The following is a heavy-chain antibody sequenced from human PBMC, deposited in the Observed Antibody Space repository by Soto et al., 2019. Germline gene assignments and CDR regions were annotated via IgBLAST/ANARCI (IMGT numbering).Heavy chain of an antibody. V-gene: IGHV4-39*01. J-gene: IGHJ4*02. Sequence: QLQLQESGPGLVKASETLSLTCTVSGGSITRNNHFWGWIGQSPGKGLEWIGSIQYGGTTNYNPSLKSRVIMSAETSKNQFSLMMNSVTAADTAVYYCARLGSSGWYQGSYFDYWGQGTLVTVSS. CDR2: IQYGGTT. D-gene: IGHD6-19*01. CDR3: ARLGSSGWYQGSYFDY. CDR1: GGSITRNNHF.